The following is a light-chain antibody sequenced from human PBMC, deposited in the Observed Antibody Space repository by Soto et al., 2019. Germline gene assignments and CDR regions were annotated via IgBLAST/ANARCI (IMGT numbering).Light chain of an antibody. V-gene: IGLV1-40*01. J-gene: IGLJ2*01. Sequence: QSVLTQPPSISGAPGQRVTITCTGSDSNIGASYDVNWYQHLPGAAPNLLIYETDNRPSGVPDRFSASRSGASASLAIDKLQTGDEGDYYCQSYGSGLSVVFGGGTKLTV. CDR1: DSNIGASYD. CDR2: ETD. CDR3: QSYGSGLSVV.